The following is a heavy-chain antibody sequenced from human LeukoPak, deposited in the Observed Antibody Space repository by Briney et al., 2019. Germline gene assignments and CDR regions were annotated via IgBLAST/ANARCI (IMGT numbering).Heavy chain of an antibody. CDR2: ISSSSSYI. CDR1: GFTFSSYS. Sequence: GGSLRLSCAASGFTFSSYSMNWVRQAPGKGLEWVSSISSSSSYIYYADSVKGRFTISRDNAKNSLYLQMNSLRAEDTAVYYCARDLAFVVVVAFDIWGQGTMVTVSS. CDR3: ARDLAFVVVVAFDI. J-gene: IGHJ3*02. D-gene: IGHD2-2*01. V-gene: IGHV3-21*01.